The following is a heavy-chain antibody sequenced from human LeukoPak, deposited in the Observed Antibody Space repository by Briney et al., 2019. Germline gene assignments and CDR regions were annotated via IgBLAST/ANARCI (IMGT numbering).Heavy chain of an antibody. CDR1: GFTFNNYA. CDR3: ATPKSTSSAWYLAALDY. J-gene: IGHJ4*02. Sequence: SGVSLRLSCAASGFTFNNYAMNWVRQAPGKGLEWVSAISGSGSGTYYADAVKGRFTISRDNSKNTLYLQMNSLRAEDTAVYYCATPKSTSSAWYLAALDYWGQGTLVTVSS. D-gene: IGHD6-19*01. CDR2: ISGSGSGT. V-gene: IGHV3-23*01.